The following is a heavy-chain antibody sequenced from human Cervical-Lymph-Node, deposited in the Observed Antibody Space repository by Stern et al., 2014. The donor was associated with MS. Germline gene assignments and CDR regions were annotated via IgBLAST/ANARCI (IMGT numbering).Heavy chain of an antibody. CDR1: GGSISSGDYY. Sequence: QVQLQESGPGLVKPSQTLSLTCTVSGGSISSGDYYWSWIRQPPGKGLEWIVYIYYSGSTYYNTSLKSRATISVDTSTNQLSLKLSSVTAADTAVYYCASANCSSTSCPNWFDPWGQGTLVTVSS. V-gene: IGHV4-30-4*01. D-gene: IGHD2-2*01. CDR3: ASANCSSTSCPNWFDP. CDR2: IYYSGST. J-gene: IGHJ5*02.